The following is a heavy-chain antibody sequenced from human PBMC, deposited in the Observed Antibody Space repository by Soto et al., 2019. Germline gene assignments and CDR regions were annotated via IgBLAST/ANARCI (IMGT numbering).Heavy chain of an antibody. Sequence: QPGGSLRLSCEVSGFTFDNFWMSWVRQAPGKGLEWVANMNPDGSAKHYVDSVKGRFTISRDNAKNSLYLQMNSLRPEDTAVYYCERDNDRKFDFWGQGTLVTVSS. CDR1: GFTFDNFW. D-gene: IGHD2-8*01. J-gene: IGHJ4*02. CDR2: MNPDGSAK. CDR3: ERDNDRKFDF. V-gene: IGHV3-7*03.